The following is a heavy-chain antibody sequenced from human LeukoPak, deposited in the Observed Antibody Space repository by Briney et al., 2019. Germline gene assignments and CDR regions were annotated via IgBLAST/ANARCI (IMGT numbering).Heavy chain of an antibody. Sequence: ASVTVSCTASGYILTEYSIHWVRQAPGQGLEWMGRINPGSGGTNFAQKFQGRVTLTRDTSIGTAYMELSSLRSDDTAVYYCARGNYYSSGSYNDYWGQGTLVTVSS. J-gene: IGHJ4*02. CDR1: GYILTEYS. D-gene: IGHD3-10*01. CDR3: ARGNYYSSGSYNDY. CDR2: INPGSGGT. V-gene: IGHV1-2*06.